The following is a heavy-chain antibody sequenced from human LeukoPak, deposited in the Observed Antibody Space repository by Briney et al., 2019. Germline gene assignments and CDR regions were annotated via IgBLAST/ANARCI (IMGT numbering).Heavy chain of an antibody. J-gene: IGHJ4*02. V-gene: IGHV3-30-3*01. CDR2: ISYDGSNK. Sequence: GGSLRLSCAASGFTFSSYAMHWVRQAPGKGLEWVAVISYDGSNKYYADSVKGRFTISRDNSKNTLYLQMNSLRAEDTAVYYCAKAAKGDFWSGYSSYFDYWGQGTLVTVSS. D-gene: IGHD3-3*01. CDR1: GFTFSSYA. CDR3: AKAAKGDFWSGYSSYFDY.